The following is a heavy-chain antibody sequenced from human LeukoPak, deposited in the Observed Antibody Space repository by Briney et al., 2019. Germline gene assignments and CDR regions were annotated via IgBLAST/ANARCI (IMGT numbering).Heavy chain of an antibody. CDR3: ASTKGELGFDY. CDR1: GGSISSYY. J-gene: IGHJ4*02. CDR2: IYYSGST. Sequence: SETLSLTCTVSGGSISSYYWSWIRQPPGKVLEWIGYIYYSGSTNFNPSLKSRVTISVDTSKNQFSLKLRSVTAADTAVYYCASTKGELGFDYWGQGTLVTVSS. V-gene: IGHV4-59*01. D-gene: IGHD1-26*01.